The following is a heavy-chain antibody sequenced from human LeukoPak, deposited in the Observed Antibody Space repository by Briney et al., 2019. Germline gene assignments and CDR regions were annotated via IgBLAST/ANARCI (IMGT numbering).Heavy chain of an antibody. CDR1: GGSFSGYY. Sequence: SETLSLTCAVYGGSFSGYYWSWIRQPPGKGLEWIGEINHSGSTNYNPSLKSRVTISVDTSKNQFSLKLSSVTAADTAVYYCAREQNYYGSGSYYYFDYWGQGTLVTVSS. V-gene: IGHV4-34*01. CDR2: INHSGST. CDR3: AREQNYYGSGSYYYFDY. D-gene: IGHD3-10*01. J-gene: IGHJ4*02.